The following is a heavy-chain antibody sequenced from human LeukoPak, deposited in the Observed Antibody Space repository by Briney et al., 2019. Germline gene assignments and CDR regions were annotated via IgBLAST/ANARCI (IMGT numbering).Heavy chain of an antibody. CDR3: AKELRDGYNYPFDY. V-gene: IGHV3-23*01. CDR2: ISGSGGST. Sequence: AISGSGGSTYYADSVKGRFTISRDNSKNTLYLQMNSLRAEDTAVYYCAKELRDGYNYPFDYWGQGTLVTVSS. J-gene: IGHJ4*02. D-gene: IGHD5-24*01.